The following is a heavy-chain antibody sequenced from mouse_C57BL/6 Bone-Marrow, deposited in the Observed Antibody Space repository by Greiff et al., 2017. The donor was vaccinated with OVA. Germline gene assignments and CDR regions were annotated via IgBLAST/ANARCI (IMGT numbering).Heavy chain of an antibody. Sequence: VQLQQSGPELVKPGASVKISCKASGYTFTDYNMDWVKQSHGKSLEWIGDINPNNGGTISNQKFKGKATLTVDKSSGTAYMELRSLTSEDTAVYDCARCEGNYGWYFDVWGTGTTVTVSS. D-gene: IGHD2-1*01. V-gene: IGHV1-18*01. CDR3: ARCEGNYGWYFDV. J-gene: IGHJ1*03. CDR1: GYTFTDYN. CDR2: INPNNGGT.